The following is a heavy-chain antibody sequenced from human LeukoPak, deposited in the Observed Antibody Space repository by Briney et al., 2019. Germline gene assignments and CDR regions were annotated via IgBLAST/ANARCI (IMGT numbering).Heavy chain of an antibody. D-gene: IGHD4-23*01. J-gene: IGHJ6*03. CDR1: GGSISSSSYY. V-gene: IGHV4-39*07. CDR3: ARGRGGNPGFYYYYYMDV. Sequence: SGTLSLTCTVSGGSISSSSYYWGWIRQPPGKGLEWIGSIFYSGSTYYNPSLKSRVTISVDTSKNQFSLKLSSVTAADTAVYYCARGRGGNPGFYYYYYMDVWGKGTTVTVSS. CDR2: IFYSGST.